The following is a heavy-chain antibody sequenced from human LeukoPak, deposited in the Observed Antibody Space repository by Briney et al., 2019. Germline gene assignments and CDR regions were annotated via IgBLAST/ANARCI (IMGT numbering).Heavy chain of an antibody. J-gene: IGHJ6*02. Sequence: GGSLRLSCAASGFIFSTYWMSWVRQVPGKGLEWVANIKQDGSEKYYVDSVKGRFTIPRDNAKNSLYLQMNSLRAEDTAVYYCASPIGYCSGGSCRRAPGVWGQGTTVTVSS. CDR2: IKQDGSEK. D-gene: IGHD2-15*01. V-gene: IGHV3-7*01. CDR3: ASPIGYCSGGSCRRAPGV. CDR1: GFIFSTYW.